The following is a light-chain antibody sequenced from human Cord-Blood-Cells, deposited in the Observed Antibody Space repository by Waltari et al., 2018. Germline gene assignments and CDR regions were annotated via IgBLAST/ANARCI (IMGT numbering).Light chain of an antibody. V-gene: IGLV2-14*01. CDR3: SSYTSSSTVV. CDR1: SSDVGGYNY. J-gene: IGLJ2*01. CDR2: DVS. Sequence: QSALTQPASVSGSPGQSITISCTGTSSDVGGYNYVSWYQQHPGKAPKLMFYDVSKRPSGVSTRFSGSRSGNTASLPISGLQAEDEADYYCSSYTSSSTVVFGGGTKLTVL.